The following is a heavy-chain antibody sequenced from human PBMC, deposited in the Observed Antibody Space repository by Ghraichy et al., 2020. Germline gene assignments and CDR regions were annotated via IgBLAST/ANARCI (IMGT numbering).Heavy chain of an antibody. CDR3: ARVACSGGSCYPPHYFDF. D-gene: IGHD2-15*01. J-gene: IGHJ4*02. CDR1: GFTFSMYW. V-gene: IGHV3-7*01. Sequence: GESLNISCAASGFTFSMYWMSWVRQAPGKGLEWVANIKQDKSEKYYVDSVKGRFTISRDNAKNSLYLQMNSLRAEDTAVYHCARVACSGGSCYPPHYFDFWGQGTLVTVSS. CDR2: IKQDKSEK.